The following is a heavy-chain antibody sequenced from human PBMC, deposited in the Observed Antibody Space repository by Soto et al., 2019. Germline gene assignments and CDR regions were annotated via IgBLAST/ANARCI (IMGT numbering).Heavy chain of an antibody. Sequence: EVQLLESGGGLVQPGGSLRLSCAASGFTFSSYAMSWVRQAPGKGLEWVSAISGSGGSTYYEDSVKGRFTISRDNSKNTLYLQMNSLRAEDTAVYYCAKDSMYYDFWSGYYTPQTFDYWGQGTLVTVSS. CDR2: ISGSGGST. V-gene: IGHV3-23*01. CDR3: AKDSMYYDFWSGYYTPQTFDY. J-gene: IGHJ4*02. CDR1: GFTFSSYA. D-gene: IGHD3-3*01.